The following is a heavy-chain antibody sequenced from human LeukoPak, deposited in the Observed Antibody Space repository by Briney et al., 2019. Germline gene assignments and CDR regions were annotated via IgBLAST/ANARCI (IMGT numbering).Heavy chain of an antibody. D-gene: IGHD3-10*01. V-gene: IGHV3-30*18. Sequence: PGGSLRLSCAASGFTFSSYGMHWVRQAPGKGLEWVAVISYDGSNKYYADSVKGRFTISRDNSKNTLYLQMNSLRAEDTAVYYCAKSLYMVRGVISPPLLDYWGQGTLVTVSS. J-gene: IGHJ4*02. CDR1: GFTFSSYG. CDR2: ISYDGSNK. CDR3: AKSLYMVRGVISPPLLDY.